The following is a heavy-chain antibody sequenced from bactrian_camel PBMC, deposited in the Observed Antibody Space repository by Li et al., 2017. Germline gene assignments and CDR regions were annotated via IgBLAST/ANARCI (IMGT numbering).Heavy chain of an antibody. V-gene: IGHV3S1*01. CDR3: ASDPFRDYLLLHSGTPVF. CDR1: GFTFSNYY. Sequence: HVQLVEPGGGLVQPGGSLTLSCAGSGFTFSNYYLNWVRQAPGKGLGWVSSIRHWDGGSTYYADSVKGRFTISRDNTKNTIDLQMTSLKPEDTATYYCASDPFRDYLLLHSGTPVFRGQGTQVTVS. CDR2: IRHWDGGST. J-gene: IGHJ4*01. D-gene: IGHD2*01.